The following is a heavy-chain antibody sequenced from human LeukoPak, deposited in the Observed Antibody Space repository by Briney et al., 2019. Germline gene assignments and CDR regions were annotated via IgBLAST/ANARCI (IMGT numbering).Heavy chain of an antibody. V-gene: IGHV4-59*01. D-gene: IGHD3/OR15-3a*01. CDR2: IYYSGST. Sequence: SETLPLTCAVYGGSFSGYYWSWIRQPPGKGLEWIGYIYYSGSTNYNPSLKSRVTISVDTSKNQFSLKLSSVTAADTAVYYCARQTGSGLFILPGGQGTLVTVSS. CDR1: GGSFSGYY. J-gene: IGHJ4*02. CDR3: ARQTGSGLFILP.